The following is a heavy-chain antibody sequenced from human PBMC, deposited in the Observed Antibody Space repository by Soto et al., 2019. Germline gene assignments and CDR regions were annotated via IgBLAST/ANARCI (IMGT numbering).Heavy chain of an antibody. V-gene: IGHV3-33*01. CDR2: IWYDGRNK. J-gene: IGHJ4*02. Sequence: GGSLRLSCAASGFTFSSYGMHWVRQAPGKGLEWVAVIWYDGRNKYYADSVKGRFTISRDNSKNTLYLQMNSLRAEDTAVYYCAREGRSGWYPKGFDYWGQGTLVTVSS. CDR3: AREGRSGWYPKGFDY. CDR1: GFTFSSYG. D-gene: IGHD6-19*01.